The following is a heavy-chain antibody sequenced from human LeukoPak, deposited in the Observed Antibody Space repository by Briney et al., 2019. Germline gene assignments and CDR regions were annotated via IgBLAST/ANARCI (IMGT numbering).Heavy chain of an antibody. Sequence: GGTLRLSCAASGFTFSSYGMSWVRQAPGKGLEWVSAISGSGGSTYYADSVKGRFTISRDNSKNTLYLQMNSLRAEDTAVYYCAGGGSSIVATSRYWGQGTLVTVSS. J-gene: IGHJ4*02. CDR2: ISGSGGST. CDR1: GFTFSSYG. D-gene: IGHD5-12*01. CDR3: AGGGSSIVATSRY. V-gene: IGHV3-23*01.